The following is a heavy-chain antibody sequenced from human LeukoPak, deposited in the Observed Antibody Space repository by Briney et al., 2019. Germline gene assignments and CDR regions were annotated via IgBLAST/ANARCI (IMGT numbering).Heavy chain of an antibody. J-gene: IGHJ4*02. CDR3: AKRLSDRDGYSAFDY. D-gene: IGHD5-24*01. CDR1: GFTFSGSA. V-gene: IGHV3-23*01. Sequence: PGGSLKLSCAASGFTFSGSAMHWVRQAPGKGLVWVSAISGSGGSTYYADSVKGRFTISRDNSKNTLYLQMNSLRAEDTAVYYCAKRLSDRDGYSAFDYWGQGTLVTVSS. CDR2: ISGSGGST.